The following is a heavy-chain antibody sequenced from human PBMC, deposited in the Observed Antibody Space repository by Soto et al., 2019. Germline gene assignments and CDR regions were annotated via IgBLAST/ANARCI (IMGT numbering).Heavy chain of an antibody. CDR1: GNSFTSYA. Sequence: ASVKVSCKASGNSFTSYAMHWVRQAPGQRLEWMGWINGGNGNTKYSQKFQGRVTITRDTSASTAYMELSSLRSEDTAVYYCSYCSGGSCTHNAFDVWGQGTTVTVSS. CDR3: SYCSGGSCTHNAFDV. CDR2: INGGNGNT. D-gene: IGHD2-15*01. J-gene: IGHJ6*02. V-gene: IGHV1-3*01.